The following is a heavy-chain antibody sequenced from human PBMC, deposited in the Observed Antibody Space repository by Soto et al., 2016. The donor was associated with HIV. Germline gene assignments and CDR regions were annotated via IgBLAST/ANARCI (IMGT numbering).Heavy chain of an antibody. CDR3: ARDTAVGYTFGYNYYYNGMDV. CDR2: INPSGGAT. CDR1: GYTFTRYW. J-gene: IGHJ6*02. Sequence: QVQLVQSGAEVQKPGASVKVSCKASGYTFTRYWMHWVRQAPGQGLEWMGIINPSGGATTYAQKFQGRVTMTRDTSTSIAYMKLSSLKSEDTAVYYCARDTAVGYTFGYNYYYNGMDVWGQGTTVTVSS. V-gene: IGHV1-46*01. D-gene: IGHD5-18*01.